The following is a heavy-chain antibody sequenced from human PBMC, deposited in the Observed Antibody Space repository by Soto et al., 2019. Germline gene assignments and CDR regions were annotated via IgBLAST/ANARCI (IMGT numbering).Heavy chain of an antibody. CDR1: GYTFTTYG. CDR3: TREGSAPYYYYAMDA. D-gene: IGHD3-10*01. Sequence: ASVKVSCKASGYTFTTYGISWVRQAPGEGLEWLGWINTHNGNTNYAQSLQGRVFMTADTSTNTAYMELRSLRSDDTAIYYCTREGSAPYYYYAMDAWGQGTTVTVSS. CDR2: INTHNGNT. J-gene: IGHJ6*02. V-gene: IGHV1-18*01.